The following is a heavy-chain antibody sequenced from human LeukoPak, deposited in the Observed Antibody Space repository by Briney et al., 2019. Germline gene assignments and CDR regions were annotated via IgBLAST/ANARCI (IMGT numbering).Heavy chain of an antibody. CDR1: GYTFTGYY. J-gene: IGHJ4*02. Sequence: ASVRVSCKASGYTFTGYYMHWVRQAPGQGLEWMGRINPNSGGTNYAQKFQGRVTMTRDTSISTAYMELSRLRSDNTAVYYCARGYSSSGIDYWGQGTLVTVSS. D-gene: IGHD6-6*01. V-gene: IGHV1-2*06. CDR3: ARGYSSSGIDY. CDR2: INPNSGGT.